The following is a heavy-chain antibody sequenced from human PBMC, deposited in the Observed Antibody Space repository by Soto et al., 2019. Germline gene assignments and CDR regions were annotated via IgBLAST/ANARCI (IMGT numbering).Heavy chain of an antibody. CDR2: IIGSGGTK. J-gene: IGHJ6*02. CDR3: AKRGTGSSWASMDV. V-gene: IGHV3-23*01. D-gene: IGHD6-13*01. CDR1: GFPFSSYA. Sequence: GGSLRLSCAASGFPFSSYAMIWVRQATGKGLDWVSTIIGSGGTKYYSASVKGRFTISRDNSKNTMDLQMNSLRAEETAVDYCAKRGTGSSWASMDVGSQGTTVTVSS.